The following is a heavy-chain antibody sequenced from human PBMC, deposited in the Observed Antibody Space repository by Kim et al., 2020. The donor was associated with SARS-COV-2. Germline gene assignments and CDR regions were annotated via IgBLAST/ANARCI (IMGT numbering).Heavy chain of an antibody. D-gene: IGHD2-15*01. CDR1: GFIFSDHY. CDR3: FRTVVTLRYYGMGV. CDR2: SRNKADSDTT. V-gene: IGHV3-72*01. J-gene: IGHJ6*02. Sequence: GGSLRLSCAASGFIFSDHYIDWVRQAPGKGLEWIGRSRNKADSDTTEYAASVKGRFTISRDDSKDSVYLQMDSLKTEDTAVYYCFRTVVTLRYYGMGVWPRDRGHPPL.